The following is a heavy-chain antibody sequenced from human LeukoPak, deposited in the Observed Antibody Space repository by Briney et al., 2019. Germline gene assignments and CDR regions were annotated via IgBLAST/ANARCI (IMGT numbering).Heavy chain of an antibody. Sequence: KPSETLSLTCAVYGGSFSGYYWSWIRQPPGKGLEWIGEINHSGSTNYNPSLKSRVTISVDTSKNQFSLKLSSVTAADTAVYYCARAGYSSGWYRGSPDYWGQGTLVTVSS. CDR1: GGSFSGYY. CDR2: INHSGST. CDR3: ARAGYSSGWYRGSPDY. D-gene: IGHD6-19*01. J-gene: IGHJ4*02. V-gene: IGHV4-34*01.